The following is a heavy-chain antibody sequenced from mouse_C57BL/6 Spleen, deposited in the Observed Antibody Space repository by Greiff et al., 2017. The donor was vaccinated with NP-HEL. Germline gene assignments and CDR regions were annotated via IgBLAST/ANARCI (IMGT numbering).Heavy chain of an antibody. Sequence: VQLKQSGAELVRPGASVKLSCTASGFNIKDDYMHWVKQRPEQGLEWIGWIDPENGDTEYASKFQGKATITADTSSNTAYLQLSSLTSEDTAVYYCTMSQVAYWGQGTLVTVSA. J-gene: IGHJ3*01. CDR3: TMSQVAY. CDR1: GFNIKDDY. CDR2: IDPENGDT. V-gene: IGHV14-4*01.